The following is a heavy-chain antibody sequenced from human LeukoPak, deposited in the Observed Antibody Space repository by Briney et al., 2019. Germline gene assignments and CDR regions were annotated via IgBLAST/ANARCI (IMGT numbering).Heavy chain of an antibody. CDR1: GFTFSTYS. V-gene: IGHV3-21*06. CDR2: ISSNSRYI. Sequence: GGSLRLSCAASGFTFSTYSMSWVRQAPGKGLEWVSSISSNSRYIDSMRGRFTISRDNAKNSLYLRMSSLRAEDTAVYYCARACKKGIAEYNWFDPWGQGTLVTVSS. D-gene: IGHD6-13*01. CDR3: ARACKKGIAEYNWFDP. J-gene: IGHJ5*02.